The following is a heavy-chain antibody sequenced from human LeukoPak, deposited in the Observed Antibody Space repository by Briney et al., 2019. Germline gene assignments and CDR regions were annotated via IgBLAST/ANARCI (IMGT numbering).Heavy chain of an antibody. CDR1: GGSISSADYY. V-gene: IGHV4-30-4*01. J-gene: IGHJ2*01. CDR2: IFYSGST. D-gene: IGHD3-9*01. Sequence: PSQTLSLTCSVSGGSISSADYYWSWIRQPPGKGLEWIGYIFYSGSTNYNPSLKSRVTISVDTSKNQFSLKLSSVTAADTAVYYCARVDILTGYYPPPRYFDLWGRGTLVTVSS. CDR3: ARVDILTGYYPPPRYFDL.